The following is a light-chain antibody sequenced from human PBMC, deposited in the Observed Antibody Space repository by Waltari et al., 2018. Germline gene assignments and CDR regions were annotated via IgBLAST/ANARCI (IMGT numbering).Light chain of an antibody. CDR2: DAP. CDR3: QQRSNWPPEYT. CDR1: QCVSSD. V-gene: IGKV3-11*01. Sequence: EIVLTQSPATLSLSPGESATLSCRASQCVSSDLAWYQQKPGQAPRLLIYDAPNRATGIPARFSGSGSGTDFTLTISSLEPEDFAVYYCQQRSNWPPEYTFGQGTKLEIK. J-gene: IGKJ2*01.